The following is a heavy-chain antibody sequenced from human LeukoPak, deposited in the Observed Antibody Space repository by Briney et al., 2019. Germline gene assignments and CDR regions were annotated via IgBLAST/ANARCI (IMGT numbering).Heavy chain of an antibody. Sequence: GGSLRLSCAASGFTVSSNYMSWVRQAPGKGLGWVSVTYSGGSTYYADSVKGRFTISRDNSKNTLYLQMNSLRAADTAVYYCARDKGTSYLSSFDYWGQGTLVTVSS. CDR3: ARDKGTSYLSSFDY. V-gene: IGHV3-53*05. CDR1: GFTVSSNY. CDR2: TYSGGST. J-gene: IGHJ4*02. D-gene: IGHD6-6*01.